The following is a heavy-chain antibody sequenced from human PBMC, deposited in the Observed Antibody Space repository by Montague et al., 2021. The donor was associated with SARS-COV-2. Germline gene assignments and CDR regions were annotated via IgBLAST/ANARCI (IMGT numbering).Heavy chain of an antibody. D-gene: IGHD4-17*01. V-gene: IGHV4-34*01. Sequence: SETLSLTCAVYGGSFSGYYWSWIRQPPGKGLEWIGEINHSGSTXXXPSLKSRVTISVDTSKNQFSLKLSSVTVADTAVYYCARGSTVTDFWGQGTLVTVSS. CDR3: ARGSTVTDF. CDR2: INHSGST. CDR1: GGSFSGYY. J-gene: IGHJ4*02.